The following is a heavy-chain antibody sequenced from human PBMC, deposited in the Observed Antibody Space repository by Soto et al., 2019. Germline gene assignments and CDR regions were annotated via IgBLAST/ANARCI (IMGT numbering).Heavy chain of an antibody. J-gene: IGHJ4*02. Sequence: PSETLSLTCTVSGGSISPYYWSWLRQPPGKGPEWIGHIYYTGSTKYNPSLKSRVTISVDTTKNHFSLRLSSVTAADTAVYYCVRVGGYYGDYPNFDYWGQGNMVTVSS. D-gene: IGHD4-17*01. CDR2: IYYTGST. CDR1: GGSISPYY. V-gene: IGHV4-59*01. CDR3: VRVGGYYGDYPNFDY.